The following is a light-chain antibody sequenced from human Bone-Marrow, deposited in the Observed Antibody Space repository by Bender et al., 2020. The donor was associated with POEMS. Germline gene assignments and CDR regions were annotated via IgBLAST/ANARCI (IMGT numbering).Light chain of an antibody. CDR2: DDS. CDR3: HVGERTGDLVV. V-gene: IGLV3-21*02. Sequence: SYVLTQPPSVSVAPGQTASITCGGNNIGNKGVHWYQQKPGQAPVLVVYDDSDRPSGIPERFSGSDSGNTATLNISRVEAGDEADYYCHVGERTGDLVVFGGGTKLPVL. CDR1: NIGNKG. J-gene: IGLJ2*01.